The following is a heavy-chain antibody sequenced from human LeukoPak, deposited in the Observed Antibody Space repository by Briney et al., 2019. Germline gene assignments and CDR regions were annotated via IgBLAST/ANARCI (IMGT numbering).Heavy chain of an antibody. Sequence: SETLSLTCIVSGDSISSGSYYWAWIRQPPGKGLEWIGNVHYRGSTLYNPSLKSRVKITVDTSKNHFSLRLDSVTAADAAVFYCARQMSGPGLITDAFDVWGLGTMVTVSS. J-gene: IGHJ3*01. V-gene: IGHV4-39*01. CDR3: ARQMSGPGLITDAFDV. CDR2: VHYRGST. CDR1: GDSISSGSYY. D-gene: IGHD3/OR15-3a*01.